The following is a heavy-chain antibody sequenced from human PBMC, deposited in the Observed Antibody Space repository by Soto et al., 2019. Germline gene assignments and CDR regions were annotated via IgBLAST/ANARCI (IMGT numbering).Heavy chain of an antibody. J-gene: IGHJ4*02. CDR3: AKLSIQKSWAVTFDQ. D-gene: IGHD4-17*01. CDR2: ISYDGSET. Sequence: QVHLVESGGGVVQPGRSLRLSCAASGFTFGDYGRHWVRQAPGKGLEWVADISYDGSETYYADSVEGRFTVSRDNSKSVLYLQMNSPRLDDTAVYYCAKLSIQKSWAVTFDQWGQGTLVTVSS. CDR1: GFTFGDYG. V-gene: IGHV3-30*18.